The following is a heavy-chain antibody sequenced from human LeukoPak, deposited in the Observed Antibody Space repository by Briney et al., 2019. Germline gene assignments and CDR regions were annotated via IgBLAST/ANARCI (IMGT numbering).Heavy chain of an antibody. V-gene: IGHV3-53*01. Sequence: GGSLRLSCAASEFSVGSNYMTWVRQAPGKGLEWVSVIYSGGSTYYADSVKGRFTISRDNSKNTLYLQMNSLRAEDTAVYYCARSPYSSSWYLWDYWGQGTLVTVSS. CDR2: IYSGGST. CDR3: ARSPYSSSWYLWDY. D-gene: IGHD6-13*01. J-gene: IGHJ4*02. CDR1: EFSVGSNY.